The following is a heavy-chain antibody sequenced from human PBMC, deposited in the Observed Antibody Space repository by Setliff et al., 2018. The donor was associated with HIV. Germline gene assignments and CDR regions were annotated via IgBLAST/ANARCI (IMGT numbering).Heavy chain of an antibody. CDR1: GGSISSSSYY. Sequence: KPSETLSLTCTVSGGSISSSSYYWGWIRQPPGKGLEWIGSIYYSGSTYYNPSLESRVTISVDMSKNQFSLKLSSVTAADTAVYYCAGGPGYCSGGTRYPGGWFDPWGQGTLVTVSS. CDR3: AGGPGYCSGGTRYPGGWFDP. V-gene: IGHV4-39*07. CDR2: IYYSGST. D-gene: IGHD2-15*01. J-gene: IGHJ5*02.